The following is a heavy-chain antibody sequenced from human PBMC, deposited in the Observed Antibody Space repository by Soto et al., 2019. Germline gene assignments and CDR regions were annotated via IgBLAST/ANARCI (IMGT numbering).Heavy chain of an antibody. D-gene: IGHD3-9*01. Sequence: GGSLRLSCAVSGFTFSNYWMHWVRQAPGKGLVWVSRINSDGSSTTYADSVKGRLTISRDIEKNTLYLQMNSLRAEDKAVYYCKRRRGDTSNYVPYDWGQGTLVTVSS. CDR2: INSDGSST. V-gene: IGHV3-74*01. J-gene: IGHJ4*02. CDR1: GFTFSNYW. CDR3: KRRRGDTSNYVPYD.